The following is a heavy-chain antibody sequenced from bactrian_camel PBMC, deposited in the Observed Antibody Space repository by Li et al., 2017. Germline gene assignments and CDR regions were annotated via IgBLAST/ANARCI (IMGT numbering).Heavy chain of an antibody. CDR3: AAAAYLYCIGSESQGGERINWHY. D-gene: IGHD1*01. CDR2: FDEDGSS. J-gene: IGHJ4*01. Sequence: HVQLVESGGGSVQTGGSLRLSCASSGYHDSANYCLGWFRQAPGKEREMVAGFDEDGSSSYKTSVKGRFTISLDNARKTLYVQMNRLEPEDTAMYFCAAAAYLYCIGSESQGGERINWHYWGQGTQVTVS. V-gene: IGHV3S53*01. CDR1: GYHDSANYC.